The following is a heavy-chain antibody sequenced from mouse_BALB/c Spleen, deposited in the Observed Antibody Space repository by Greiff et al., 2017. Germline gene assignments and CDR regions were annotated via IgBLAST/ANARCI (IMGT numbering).Heavy chain of an antibody. Sequence: QVQLQQSGPGLVAPSQSLSITCTVSGFSLTSYGVHWVRQPPGKGLEWLGMIWGDGSTDYNSALKSRLSISKDNSKSQVFLKMNSLQTDDTARYYCARERYDGYYFDYWGQGTTLTVSS. CDR3: ARERYDGYYFDY. CDR1: GFSLTSYG. J-gene: IGHJ2*01. CDR2: IWGDGST. V-gene: IGHV2-6-7*01. D-gene: IGHD2-14*01.